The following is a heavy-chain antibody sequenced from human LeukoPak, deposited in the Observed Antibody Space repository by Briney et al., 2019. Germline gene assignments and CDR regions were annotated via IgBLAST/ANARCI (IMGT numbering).Heavy chain of an antibody. J-gene: IGHJ4*02. CDR1: GYTFTGYY. D-gene: IGHD2-2*01. CDR2: INPNSGGT. CDR3: ARGLGRYCSSTSCFDFDY. V-gene: IGHV1-2*02. Sequence: ASVKVSCKASGYTFTGYYMHWVRQAPGQGLEWMGWINPNSGGTNYAQKFQGRVTMTRDTPISTAYMELSRLRSDDTAVYYCARGLGRYCSSTSCFDFDYWGQGTLVTVSS.